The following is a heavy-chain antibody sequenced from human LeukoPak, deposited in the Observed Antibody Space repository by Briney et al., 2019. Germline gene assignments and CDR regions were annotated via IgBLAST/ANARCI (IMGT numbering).Heavy chain of an antibody. CDR2: IYYSGST. CDR3: ARSGPVGAAAGFYYYYYMDV. J-gene: IGHJ6*03. CDR1: GGSISSYY. Sequence: PSETLSLTCTVSGGSISSYYWSWIRQPPGKGLEWIGYIYYSGSTNYNPSLKSRVTISVDTSKNQFSLKLSSVTAADTAVYYCARSGPVGAAAGFYYYYYMDVWGKGTTVTISS. V-gene: IGHV4-59*01. D-gene: IGHD6-13*01.